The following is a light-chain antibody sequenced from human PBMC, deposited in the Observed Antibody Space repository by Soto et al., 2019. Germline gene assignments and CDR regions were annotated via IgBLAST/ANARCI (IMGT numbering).Light chain of an antibody. CDR2: DAS. J-gene: IGKJ4*01. CDR3: QQRSNWPLT. V-gene: IGKV3-11*01. Sequence: EIVMTQSPATLSVSPGERATLSCRASQSVSSYLAWYQPKPGQAPRLLIYDASNRATGIPARFSGSGSGTDFTLTISSLEPEDFAVYYCQQRSNWPLTFGGGTKVDI. CDR1: QSVSSY.